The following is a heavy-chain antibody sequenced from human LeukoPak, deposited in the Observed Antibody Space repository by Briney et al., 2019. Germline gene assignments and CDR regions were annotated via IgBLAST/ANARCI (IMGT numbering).Heavy chain of an antibody. Sequence: PGGSLRLSCAASEFTFSSYAMSWVRQPPGKGLEWIGSIYYSGSTYYNPSLKSRVTISVDTSKNQVSLKLTSVTAADTAVYYCARTEESGYNYGYFGYYYYMDVWGKGTTVTISS. V-gene: IGHV4-38-2*01. D-gene: IGHD5-18*01. CDR3: ARTEESGYNYGYFGYYYYMDV. CDR1: EFTFSSYA. CDR2: IYYSGST. J-gene: IGHJ6*03.